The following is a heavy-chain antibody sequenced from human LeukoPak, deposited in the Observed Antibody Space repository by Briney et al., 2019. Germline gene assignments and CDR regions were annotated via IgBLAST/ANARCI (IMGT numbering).Heavy chain of an antibody. J-gene: IGHJ4*02. D-gene: IGHD1-20*01. CDR2: INPNSGGT. CDR1: GYTLTGYP. Sequence: ASVKVSCKASGYTLTGYPMHWVRQAPGQGPEWMGWINPNSGGTIYAPKFQGRVTMTRDTSISTAYMELSRLTSDDTAVYYCARDFNWNYDYWGQGTLVTASS. V-gene: IGHV1-2*02. CDR3: ARDFNWNYDY.